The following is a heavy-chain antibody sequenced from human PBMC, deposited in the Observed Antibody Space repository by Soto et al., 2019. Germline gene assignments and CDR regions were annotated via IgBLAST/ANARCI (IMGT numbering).Heavy chain of an antibody. D-gene: IGHD3-10*01. CDR2: ISDSGGST. CDR1: GFTFSSNA. CDR3: AEALGRDFSDFDS. Sequence: EVQQLESGGGLVQPGGSLRLSCEASGFTFSSNARTWVRQAPGKGLEWVSAISDSGGSTYYADSVACRFTISRDNSRHTLYLQMNSLRAEDTAIYYCAEALGRDFSDFDSWGQRTQVTVSS. J-gene: IGHJ4*02. V-gene: IGHV3-23*01.